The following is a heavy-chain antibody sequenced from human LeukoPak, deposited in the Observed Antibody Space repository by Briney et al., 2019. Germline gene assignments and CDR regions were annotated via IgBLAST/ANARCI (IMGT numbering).Heavy chain of an antibody. Sequence: GGSLRLSCAVSGFSFSSYEMNWVRQAPGKGLEWVSYISGSADTIYYADSVKGRFTISRDNAKNSLYLQVNSLRVEDTAVYYCARDYAGNSGFFEYWGQGTLVTVSS. J-gene: IGHJ4*02. CDR2: ISGSADTI. CDR1: GFSFSSYE. CDR3: ARDYAGNSGFFEY. V-gene: IGHV3-48*03. D-gene: IGHD4-23*01.